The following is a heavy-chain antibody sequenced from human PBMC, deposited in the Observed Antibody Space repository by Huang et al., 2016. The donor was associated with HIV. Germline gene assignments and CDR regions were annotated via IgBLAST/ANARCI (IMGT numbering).Heavy chain of an antibody. J-gene: IGHJ5*01. CDR2: INHSGST. CDR3: AREIMITFGGPFDS. CDR1: GAPFSGHY. D-gene: IGHD3-16*01. Sequence: QVQLQQWGAGLLKPAETLSLTCAVYGAPFSGHYWNWIRQSPGQGLEWIGQINHSGSTTYNPSLKSRLTISVDASKKQFSLKMTSVTAADTAVYYCAREIMITFGGPFDSWGQGTLVTVSS. V-gene: IGHV4-34*02.